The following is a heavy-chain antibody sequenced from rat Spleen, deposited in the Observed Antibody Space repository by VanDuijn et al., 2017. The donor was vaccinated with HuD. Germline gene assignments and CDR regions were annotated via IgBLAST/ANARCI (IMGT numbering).Heavy chain of an antibody. J-gene: IGHJ3*01. V-gene: IGHV5-31*01. CDR1: GFNFNDYW. CDR2: ITNTGGST. Sequence: VQLVESGGGLVQPGRSLKLSCAASGFNFNDYWMGWVRQAPGKGLEWVASITNTGGSTYYPDSVKGRFTISRDNAKSTLYLQMNSLRSEDTATYYCTRGGLPGYSLWFAYWGQGTLVTVSS. D-gene: IGHD1-4*01. CDR3: TRGGLPGYSLWFAY.